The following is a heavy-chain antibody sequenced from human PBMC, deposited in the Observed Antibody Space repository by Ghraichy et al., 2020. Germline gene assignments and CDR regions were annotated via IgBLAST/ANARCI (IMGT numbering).Heavy chain of an antibody. CDR2: SFYSGTT. CDR1: GGSISSGGYF. V-gene: IGHV4-31*11. D-gene: IGHD2-15*01. J-gene: IGHJ6*02. CDR3: ARGLGYCSGSRCYTYHGMDV. Sequence: SETLSLTCAVSGGSISSGGYFWSWIRQHPGKGLERVGESFYSGTTYYNPSLKSRATISIDTSKNQLFLQLSSMTAADTAVYYCARGLGYCSGSRCYTYHGMDVWGQGTTVAVSS.